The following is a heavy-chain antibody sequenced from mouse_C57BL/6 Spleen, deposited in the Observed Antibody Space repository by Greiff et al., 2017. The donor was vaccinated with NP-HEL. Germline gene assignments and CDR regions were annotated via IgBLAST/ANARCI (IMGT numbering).Heavy chain of an antibody. J-gene: IGHJ4*01. D-gene: IGHD1-1*01. V-gene: IGHV1-80*01. CDR3: ARYGILNVVENAIDY. CDR2: IYPGDGDT. Sequence: VQLQQSGAELVKPGASVKISCKASGYAFSSYWMNWVKQRPGKGLEWIGQIYPGDGDTNYNGKFKGKATLTADKSSSTAYMQLSSLTSEDSAVYFCARYGILNVVENAIDYWGQGTSVTVSS. CDR1: GYAFSSYW.